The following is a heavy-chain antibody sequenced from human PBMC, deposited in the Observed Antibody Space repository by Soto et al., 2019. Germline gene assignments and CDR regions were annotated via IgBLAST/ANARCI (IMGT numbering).Heavy chain of an antibody. CDR3: ARGGLRAYYMDV. J-gene: IGHJ6*03. V-gene: IGHV3-74*01. D-gene: IGHD3-16*01. Sequence: EVQLVESGGGLVQPGGSLRLSCAASGFTFSSYWMHWVRQAPGKGLVWVSRIKSDGSSTNYADSVKGRFIISRDNAKNTLYLQMNSLGAEDTAVYYCARGGLRAYYMDVWGKGTTVTVSS. CDR1: GFTFSSYW. CDR2: IKSDGSST.